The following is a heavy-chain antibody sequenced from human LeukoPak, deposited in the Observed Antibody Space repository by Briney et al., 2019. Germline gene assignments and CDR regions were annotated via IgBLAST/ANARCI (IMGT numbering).Heavy chain of an antibody. V-gene: IGHV4-61*02. Sequence: PSETLSLTCTVSGGSISSGSYYWSWIRQPAGKGLEWIGRIYTSGSTNYNPSLKSRVTISVDTSKNQFSLKLSSVTAADTSVYYCARDSGDRHFDYWGQGTLVTVSS. CDR3: ARDSGDRHFDY. D-gene: IGHD7-27*01. J-gene: IGHJ4*02. CDR2: IYTSGST. CDR1: GGSISSGSYY.